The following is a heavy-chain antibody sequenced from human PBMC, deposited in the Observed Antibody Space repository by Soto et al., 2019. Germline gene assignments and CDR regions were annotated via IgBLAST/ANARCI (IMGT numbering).Heavy chain of an antibody. V-gene: IGHV3-30-3*01. CDR1: GFTFSSYA. J-gene: IGHJ6*02. CDR3: AREGKWLAFYYYYGMDV. CDR2: ISYDGSNK. Sequence: GGSLRLSCAASGFTFSSYAMHSVRQAPGKGLEWVAVISYDGSNKYYADSVKGRFTISRDNSKNTLYLQMNSLRAEDTAVYYCAREGKWLAFYYYYGMDVWGQGTTVTVSS. D-gene: IGHD6-19*01.